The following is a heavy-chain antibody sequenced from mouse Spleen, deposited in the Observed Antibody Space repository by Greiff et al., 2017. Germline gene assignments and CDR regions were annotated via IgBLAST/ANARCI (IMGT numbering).Heavy chain of an antibody. V-gene: IGHV2-4-1*01. CDR2: KWSDGST. CDR1: GFSLTNYA. J-gene: IGHJ2*01. Sequence: VQLQQSGPGLVAPSQSLSITCTVSGFSLTNYAVHWVRQSPGKGLEWLGVKWSDGSTDYNAAFISRLSISKDNSKSQVFFKMNSLQADDTTIYYRARNYPTGYFDYWGQGTTLTVSS. CDR3: ARNYPTGYFDY. D-gene: IGHD4-1*02.